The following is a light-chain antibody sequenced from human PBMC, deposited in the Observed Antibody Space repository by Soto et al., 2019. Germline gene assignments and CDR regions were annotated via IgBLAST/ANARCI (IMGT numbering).Light chain of an antibody. V-gene: IGLV2-14*03. CDR3: SSYSSSNTLV. J-gene: IGLJ3*02. Sequence: QSALTQPASVSGSPGQSITISCTATSSDVGDFHYVSWYQQYPGKAPKLIISRVTNRPSGVSYRFSGSKSGRTASLTISGLQAEDEADYYCSSYSSSNTLVFGGGTQLTVL. CDR1: SSDVGDFHY. CDR2: RVT.